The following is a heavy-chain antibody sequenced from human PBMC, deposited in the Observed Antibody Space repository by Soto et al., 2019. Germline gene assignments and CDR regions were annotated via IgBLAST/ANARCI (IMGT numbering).Heavy chain of an antibody. Sequence: EVQLLESGGGLVQPGGSLRLSCAASGFTFSSYAMRWVRQAPGKGLEWVSAISGSGDSTYYTDSVKGRFTISRDNSKNTLHLQMNILRAEDTAVYYCARRGPGTYFDHWGQGTLFTVSS. CDR3: ARRGPGTYFDH. V-gene: IGHV3-23*01. CDR1: GFTFSSYA. CDR2: ISGSGDST. J-gene: IGHJ4*02. D-gene: IGHD6-13*01.